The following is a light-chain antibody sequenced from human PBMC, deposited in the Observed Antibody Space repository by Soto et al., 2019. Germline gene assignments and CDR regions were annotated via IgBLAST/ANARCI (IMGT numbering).Light chain of an antibody. J-gene: IGKJ2*01. Sequence: EIVLTQSPGTLSLSPGDRATLSCRASQSVSSSDLAWYQQKHGQAPRLLIYGASTRATGIPDRFSGSGSGTDFTLTISRLEPDDFAVYYCQQYGGSPLYTFGQGTKLEIK. CDR3: QQYGGSPLYT. CDR2: GAS. V-gene: IGKV3-20*01. CDR1: QSVSSSD.